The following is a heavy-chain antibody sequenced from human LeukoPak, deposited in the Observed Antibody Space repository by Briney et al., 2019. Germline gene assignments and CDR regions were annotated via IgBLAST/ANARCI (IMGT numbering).Heavy chain of an antibody. CDR2: IYHSGST. J-gene: IGHJ5*02. CDR1: GYSISSGYY. D-gene: IGHD5-24*01. V-gene: IGHV4-38-2*02. CDR3: ARDLSRDGCNL. Sequence: SEPLSLTCTVSGYSISSGYYWGWIRQPPGKGLEWIGSIYHSGSTYYNPSLKSRVTISLDTSKNQFSLTLSSVTAADTGMYYCARDLSRDGCNLWGQGTLVTVSS.